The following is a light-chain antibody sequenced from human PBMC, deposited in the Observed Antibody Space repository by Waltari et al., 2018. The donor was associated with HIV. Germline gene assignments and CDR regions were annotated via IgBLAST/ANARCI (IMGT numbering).Light chain of an antibody. Sequence: EIVLTQSPDFQSVTPKEHVTITCRASQSIGSSLHWFQQKPGQSPKLLIKYASQSLSGVPSRFSGSGSGTDFTLTINSLEVEDAATYYCHQSSRLPWTFGQGTKVEIK. CDR3: HQSSRLPWT. J-gene: IGKJ1*01. V-gene: IGKV6-21*01. CDR2: YAS. CDR1: QSIGSS.